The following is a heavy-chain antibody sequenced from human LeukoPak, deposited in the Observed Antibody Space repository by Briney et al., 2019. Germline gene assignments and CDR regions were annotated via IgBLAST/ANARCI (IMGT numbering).Heavy chain of an antibody. CDR1: GYTFTAYY. Sequence: ASVKVSCKASGYTFTAYYMHWVRQAPGQGLEWMGWINPNSGGTNYAQKFQGRVTMTRDTSISTVYMELSRLRSDDTAVYYCARASYSYDISGWVPFDYWGQGTLVTVSS. CDR3: ARASYSYDISGWVPFDY. V-gene: IGHV1-2*02. D-gene: IGHD3-22*01. CDR2: INPNSGGT. J-gene: IGHJ4*02.